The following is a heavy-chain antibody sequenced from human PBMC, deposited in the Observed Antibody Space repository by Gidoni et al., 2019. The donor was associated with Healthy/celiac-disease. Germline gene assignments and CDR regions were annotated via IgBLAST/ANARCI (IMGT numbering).Heavy chain of an antibody. J-gene: IGHJ5*02. D-gene: IGHD4-4*01. V-gene: IGHV4-30-4*01. CDR3: DRDRGYRGLGWFDP. CDR2: IYYSGST. Sequence: QVQLQESGPGLVKPSQTLSLTCTFSGCSISSGDYYWSWIRQPPGKGLEWIGYIYYSGSTYYNPSLKSRVTISVDTSKNQFSLKLRSVTAADTDVYYCDRDRGYRGLGWFDPWGQGTLVTVSS. CDR1: GCSISSGDYY.